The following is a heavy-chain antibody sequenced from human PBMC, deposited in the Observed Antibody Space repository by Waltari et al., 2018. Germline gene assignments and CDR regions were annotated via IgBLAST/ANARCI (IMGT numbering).Heavy chain of an antibody. D-gene: IGHD2-15*01. J-gene: IGHJ5*02. CDR2: LSPGDSDT. Sequence: EVQLVQSGAEVKKHGESLKISCQGSGYTFTSKWIAWVRQMPGKGLEWMGILSPGDSDTSYSPSFQVQVTISADKSISTAYLQWSSLKASDTAIYYCARRGRGEEGRWFDPWGQGTLVTVSS. CDR1: GYTFTSKW. CDR3: ARRGRGEEGRWFDP. V-gene: IGHV5-51*01.